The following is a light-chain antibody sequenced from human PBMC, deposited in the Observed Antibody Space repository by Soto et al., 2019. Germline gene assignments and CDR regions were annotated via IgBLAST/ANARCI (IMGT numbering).Light chain of an antibody. J-gene: IGLJ2*01. CDR2: GVS. V-gene: IGLV2-8*01. Sequence: QSALTQPPSASGSPGQSVTISCTGTSSDVGAYDHVSWYQQHPGKAPKLMIYGVSKRPSGVPDRFSGSKSGNTASLTVSGLQAEDEADYYCSSYAGSNNLIFGGGTKLTVL. CDR3: SSYAGSNNLI. CDR1: SSDVGAYDH.